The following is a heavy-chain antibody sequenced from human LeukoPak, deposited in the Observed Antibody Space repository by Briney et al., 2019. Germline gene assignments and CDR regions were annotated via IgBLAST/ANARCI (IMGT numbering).Heavy chain of an antibody. V-gene: IGHV4-39*01. J-gene: IGHJ6*03. CDR2: IYYSGDT. Sequence: KPSETLSLTCTVSGGSISSSSYYWGWIRQPPGKGLEWIGSIYYSGDTYYNPSLKSRRVTISVDTSKNQFSLRLSSVTAAGTAVYYCARHQWHYYYYMGVWGKGSTVTVSS. CDR3: ARHQWHYYYYMGV. CDR1: GGSISSSSYY. D-gene: IGHD6-19*01.